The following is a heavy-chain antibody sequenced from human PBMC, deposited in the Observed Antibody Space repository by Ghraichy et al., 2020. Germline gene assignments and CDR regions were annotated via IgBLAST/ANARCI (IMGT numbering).Heavy chain of an antibody. CDR2: IYHSGST. J-gene: IGHJ3*02. D-gene: IGHD2-21*01. V-gene: IGHV4-4*02. Sequence: SETLSLTCAVSGGSISSSNWWTWVRQPPGKGLEWIGDIYHSGSTNYSPSLKSRVTISVDKSQNQFSLKMSSVTAADTAVYYCARSQAYPVNAFDIWGQETMVTVSS. CDR1: GGSISSSNW. CDR3: ARSQAYPVNAFDI.